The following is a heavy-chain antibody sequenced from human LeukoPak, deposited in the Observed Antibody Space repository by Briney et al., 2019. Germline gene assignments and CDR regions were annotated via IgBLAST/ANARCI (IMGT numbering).Heavy chain of an antibody. CDR3: AKARIVVVPAVMDY. D-gene: IGHD2-2*01. Sequence: GGSLRLSCAASGFSVSSYYMSWVRQAPGKGLEWVSVIYSGGSTYYADSVKGRFTISRDNSKNTLYLQMNSLRAEDTAVYHCAKARIVVVPAVMDYWGQGTLVTVSS. V-gene: IGHV3-53*01. CDR2: IYSGGST. CDR1: GFSVSSYY. J-gene: IGHJ4*02.